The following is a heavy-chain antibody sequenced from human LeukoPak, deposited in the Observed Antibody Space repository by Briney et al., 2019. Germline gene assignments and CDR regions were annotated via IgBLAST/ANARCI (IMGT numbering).Heavy chain of an antibody. J-gene: IGHJ4*02. CDR2: IRSKAYGGTT. D-gene: IGHD2-2*01. V-gene: IGHV3-49*04. CDR3: TRNPYCSSTSCSLSYFDY. Sequence: SGGSLRLSCTASGFTFGDYAMSWVRQAPGKGPEWVGFIRSKAYGGTTEYAASVKGRFTISIDDSKSIAYLQMNSLKTEDTAVYYCTRNPYCSSTSCSLSYFDYWGQGTLVTVSS. CDR1: GFTFGDYA.